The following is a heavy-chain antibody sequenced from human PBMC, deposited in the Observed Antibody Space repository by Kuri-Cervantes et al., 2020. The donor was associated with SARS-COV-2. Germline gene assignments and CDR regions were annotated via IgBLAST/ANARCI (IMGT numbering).Heavy chain of an antibody. D-gene: IGHD2-15*01. J-gene: IGHJ5*02. CDR2: ISSSRGYI. V-gene: IGHV3-21*01. CDR3: VGWWGNGQPP. CDR1: GFSFSTYS. Sequence: GESLKISCAASGFSFSTYSMSWVRQAPGKGLEWVSSISSSRGYIFYADSVKGRFTISRDNAKNSLYLHMNSLRAEDTAVYYCVGWWGNGQPPWGQGTRVTVSS.